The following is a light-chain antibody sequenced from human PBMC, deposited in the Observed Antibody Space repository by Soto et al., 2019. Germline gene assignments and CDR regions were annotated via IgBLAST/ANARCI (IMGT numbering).Light chain of an antibody. Sequence: QSALTQPASVSGSPGQSITISCTGTSSDVGGYNYVSWYQQHPGKAPKLMIYEVSNRPSGISYRFSGSKSGNTASLTISGLQAEDEADYYCSSYTSTTTLGVFGTGTKLTVL. CDR1: SSDVGGYNY. J-gene: IGLJ1*01. CDR3: SSYTSTTTLGV. CDR2: EVS. V-gene: IGLV2-14*01.